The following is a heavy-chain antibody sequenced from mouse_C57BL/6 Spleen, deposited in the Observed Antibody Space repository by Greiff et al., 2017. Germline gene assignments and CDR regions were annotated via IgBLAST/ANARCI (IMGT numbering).Heavy chain of an antibody. V-gene: IGHV3-6*01. J-gene: IGHJ2*01. Sequence: VQLKESGPGLVKPSQSLSLTCSVTGYSITSGYYWNWIRQFPGNKLEWMGYISYDGSHNYNPSLKNRISITRDTSKNQFFLKLNSVTTEDTATYYCARHPKFYGSNYFDYWGQGTTLTVSS. D-gene: IGHD1-1*01. CDR1: GYSITSGYY. CDR2: ISYDGSH. CDR3: ARHPKFYGSNYFDY.